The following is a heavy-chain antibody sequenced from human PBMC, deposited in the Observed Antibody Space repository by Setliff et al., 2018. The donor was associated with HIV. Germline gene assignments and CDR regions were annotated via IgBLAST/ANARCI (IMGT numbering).Heavy chain of an antibody. V-gene: IGHV4-59*13. CDR2: IYYGGSA. J-gene: IGHJ6*02. D-gene: IGHD3-22*01. Sequence: PSETLSLTCSVSGGSISSYSWSWIRQVPGKGLEWIGNIYYGGSANYKPSLKSRVTISTDWHRNQFSLELRSVTTADTAVYYCARDFTYDNSGSLTGYGMDVWGQGTAVTSP. CDR1: GGSISSYS. CDR3: ARDFTYDNSGSLTGYGMDV.